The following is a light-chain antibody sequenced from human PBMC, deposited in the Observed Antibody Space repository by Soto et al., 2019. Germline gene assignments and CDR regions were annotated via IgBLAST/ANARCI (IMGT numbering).Light chain of an antibody. CDR2: GAS. V-gene: IGKV3-15*01. CDR3: HQYYTWPRT. Sequence: EIVMAQSPVTLSVSPGERATRCCRASQTVTTDLAWYQQKPGQAPRLVIHGASTRATDFPARFSGSGSGTEFTLTISSLQSEDIAVYYCHQYYTWPRTFGQGTKVDIK. J-gene: IGKJ1*01. CDR1: QTVTTD.